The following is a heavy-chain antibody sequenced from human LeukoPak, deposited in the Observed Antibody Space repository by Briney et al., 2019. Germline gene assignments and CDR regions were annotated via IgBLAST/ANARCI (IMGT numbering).Heavy chain of an antibody. V-gene: IGHV3-21*01. CDR3: ARDGRNIYYYYYYMDV. D-gene: IGHD2/OR15-2a*01. CDR2: ISSSSSYI. Sequence: GGSLRLSCAASGFTFSSYSMNWVRQAPGKGLEWVSSISSSSSYIYYADSVKGRFTISRDNAKNSLYLQMNSLRAEDTAVYYCARDGRNIYYYYYYMDVWGMGTTVTVSS. J-gene: IGHJ6*03. CDR1: GFTFSSYS.